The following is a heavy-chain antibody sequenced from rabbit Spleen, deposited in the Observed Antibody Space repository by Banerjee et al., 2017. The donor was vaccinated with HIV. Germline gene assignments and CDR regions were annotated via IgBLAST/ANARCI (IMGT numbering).Heavy chain of an antibody. Sequence: QEQLVESGGGLVKPGASLTLTCEASGFPFSEKAVMCWVRQAPGKGLEWIGCKDSGSGTYYASWVDGRFSISRSTSLKTVDLKMTSLTAADTATYFCVTPNNGHYNLWGPGTLVTVS. CDR1: GFPFSEKAV. V-gene: IGHV1S43*01. J-gene: IGHJ4*01. CDR3: VTPNNGHYNL. D-gene: IGHD2-1*01. CDR2: KDSGSGT.